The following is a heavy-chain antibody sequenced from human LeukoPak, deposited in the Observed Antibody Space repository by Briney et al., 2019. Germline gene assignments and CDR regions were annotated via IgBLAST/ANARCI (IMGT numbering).Heavy chain of an antibody. V-gene: IGHV4-61*01. CDR3: ARTIVVRPGCYFDY. D-gene: IGHD2-2*01. J-gene: IGHJ4*02. CDR2: IYYSGST. Sequence: PSETLSLTCTVSGGSINSRSFYWGWIRQPPGKGLEWIGYIYYSGSTNYNPSLKSRVTISVDTSKNQFSLKLSSVTAADTAVYYCARTIVVRPGCYFDYWGQGTLVTVSS. CDR1: GGSINSRSFY.